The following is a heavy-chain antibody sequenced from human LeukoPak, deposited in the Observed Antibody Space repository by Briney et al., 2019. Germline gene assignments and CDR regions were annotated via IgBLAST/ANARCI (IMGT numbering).Heavy chain of an antibody. CDR2: IIPIFGTA. Sequence: SVKVSCKASGGTFSSYAISWVRQAPGQGLEWMGGIIPIFGTANYAQKFQGRVTITADESTSTAYMELSSLRSEDTAVYYCAGWGQLLSRGHAFDIWGQGTMVTVSS. V-gene: IGHV1-69*13. D-gene: IGHD2-2*01. CDR3: AGWGQLLSRGHAFDI. J-gene: IGHJ3*02. CDR1: GGTFSSYA.